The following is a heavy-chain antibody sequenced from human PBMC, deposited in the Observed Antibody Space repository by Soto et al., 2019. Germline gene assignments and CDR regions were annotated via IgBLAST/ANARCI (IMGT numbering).Heavy chain of an antibody. J-gene: IGHJ4*02. CDR3: ARWVLSITMVRGVTDD. CDR1: GGSISSSSYY. V-gene: IGHV4-39*01. Sequence: SETLSLTCTVSGGSISSSSYYWGWIRQPPGKGLEWIGSIYYSGSTYYNPSLKSRVTISVDTSKNQFSLKLSSVAAADTAVYYCARWVLSITMVRGVTDDWGQGTRVTVSS. D-gene: IGHD3-10*01. CDR2: IYYSGST.